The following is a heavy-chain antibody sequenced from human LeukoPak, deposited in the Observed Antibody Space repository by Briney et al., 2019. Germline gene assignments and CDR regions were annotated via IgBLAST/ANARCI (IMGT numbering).Heavy chain of an antibody. J-gene: IGHJ4*02. CDR1: GFTFSDYA. CDR2: ITNGGGST. Sequence: GGSLRLSCAASGFTFSDYAMSWVRQAPGKGLEWVSAITNGGGSTYYADSVKGRFTISRDNSKNTLYLQMNSLRADDTAIYYCAKDGGGAEAGVTSRPFDYWGQGTLVTVSS. D-gene: IGHD6-19*01. CDR3: AKDGGGAEAGVTSRPFDY. V-gene: IGHV3-23*01.